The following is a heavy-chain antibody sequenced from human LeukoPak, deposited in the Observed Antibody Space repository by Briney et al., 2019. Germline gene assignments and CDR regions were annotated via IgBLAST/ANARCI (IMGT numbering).Heavy chain of an antibody. Sequence: PGGSLRLSCAASGFTFSSYWMHWVRQAPGKGLVWVSRINSDGSSTSYADSVKGRFTISRDNSKNTLYLQMNSLRAEDTAVYYCAKVVLLWFGELPNAFDIWGQGTMVTVSS. CDR2: INSDGSST. CDR3: AKVVLLWFGELPNAFDI. CDR1: GFTFSSYW. V-gene: IGHV3-74*01. J-gene: IGHJ3*02. D-gene: IGHD3-10*01.